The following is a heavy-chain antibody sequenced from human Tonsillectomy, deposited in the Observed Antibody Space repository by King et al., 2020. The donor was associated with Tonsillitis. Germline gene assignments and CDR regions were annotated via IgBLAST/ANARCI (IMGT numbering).Heavy chain of an antibody. J-gene: IGHJ6*02. CDR2: IYYSGST. D-gene: IGHD4-17*01. V-gene: IGHV4-30-4*01. Sequence: QLQESGPGLVKPSQTLSLTCTISGGSISSGDYYWSWIRQPPGKGLEWIGYIYYSGSTHYNPSLKSRVTISVDTSKNHFSLKLSSVTAADTTVYYGARAPFDYGDYYYYYGMDVWGQGTTVTVSS. CDR3: ARAPFDYGDYYYYYGMDV. CDR1: GGSISSGDYY.